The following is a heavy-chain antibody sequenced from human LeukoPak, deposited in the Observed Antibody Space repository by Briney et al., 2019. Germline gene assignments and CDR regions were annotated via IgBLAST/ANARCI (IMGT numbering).Heavy chain of an antibody. CDR2: IKSKTDGGTT. Sequence: PGGSLRLSCAASGFTFSNAWMSWVRQAPGKGLEWVGRIKSKTDGGTTDYAAPVKGRFTISRDDSKNTLYLQMNSLKTEDTAVYYCTTRLRGDGYNSPAPNDAFDIWGQGTMVTVSS. V-gene: IGHV3-15*01. J-gene: IGHJ3*02. CDR1: GFTFSNAW. D-gene: IGHD5-24*01. CDR3: TTRLRGDGYNSPAPNDAFDI.